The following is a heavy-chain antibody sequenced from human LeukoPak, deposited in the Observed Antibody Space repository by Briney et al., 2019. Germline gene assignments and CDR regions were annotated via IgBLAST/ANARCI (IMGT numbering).Heavy chain of an antibody. CDR2: ISSSSSYI. V-gene: IGHV3-21*01. J-gene: IGHJ4*02. CDR1: GFTFSSYS. D-gene: IGHD1-26*01. CDR3: ASIKATLDY. Sequence: KTGGSLRLSCAASGFTFSSYSMNWVRQAPGKWLEWVSSISSSSSYIYYADSVKGRFTISRDNAKNSLYLQMNSLRAEDTAVYYWASIKATLDYWGQGTLVTVSS.